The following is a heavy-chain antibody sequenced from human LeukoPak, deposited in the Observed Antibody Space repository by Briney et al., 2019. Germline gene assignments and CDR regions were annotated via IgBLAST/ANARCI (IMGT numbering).Heavy chain of an antibody. CDR3: ARPGKLENDYFEY. J-gene: IGHJ4*02. Sequence: PGASVKVSCKASGGTFSSYAISWVRQAPGQGLEWMGGIIPIFGTAKYTQKFQGRVTITADKYTSTAYMELRRLRSEDTAVYYCARPGKLENDYFEYWGQGTLVTVSS. D-gene: IGHD3-16*01. CDR2: IIPIFGTA. V-gene: IGHV1-69*06. CDR1: GGTFSSYA.